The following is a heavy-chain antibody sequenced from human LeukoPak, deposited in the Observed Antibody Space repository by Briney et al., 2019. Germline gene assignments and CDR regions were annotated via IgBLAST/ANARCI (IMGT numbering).Heavy chain of an antibody. D-gene: IGHD6-19*01. CDR1: GFTFSSYG. Sequence: GGSLRLSCAASGFTFSSYGMHWVRQAPGKGLEWVAVIWYDGSNKYYADSVKGRFTISRDNSKNTLYLQMNSLKAEDTAVYYCARENSSGWYSFDYWGQGTLVTVSS. V-gene: IGHV3-33*01. J-gene: IGHJ4*02. CDR3: ARENSSGWYSFDY. CDR2: IWYDGSNK.